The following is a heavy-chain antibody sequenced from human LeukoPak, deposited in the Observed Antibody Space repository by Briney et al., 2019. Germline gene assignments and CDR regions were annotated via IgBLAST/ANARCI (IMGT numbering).Heavy chain of an antibody. CDR2: IYYSGST. D-gene: IGHD3-10*01. CDR1: GGSISSGDYY. V-gene: IGHV4-30-4*01. CDR3: ARERYYYGSGSYGGFDP. J-gene: IGHJ5*02. Sequence: SQTLSLTCTVSGGSISSGDYYWSWIRQPPGKGLEWIVYIYYSGSTYYNPSLKSRVTISVDTSKNQFSLKLSSVTAADTAVYYCARERYYYGSGSYGGFDPWGQGTLVTVSS.